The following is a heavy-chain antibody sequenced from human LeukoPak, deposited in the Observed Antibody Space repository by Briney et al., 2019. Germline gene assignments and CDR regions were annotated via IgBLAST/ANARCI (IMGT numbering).Heavy chain of an antibody. V-gene: IGHV3-7*01. CDR1: GFTFSSYW. D-gene: IGHD5-18*01. CDR2: IKQDGSEK. Sequence: GGSLRLSCAASGFTFSSYWMSWVRQAPGKGLEWVANIKQDGSEKYYVDSVKGRFTISRDNAKNSLYLQMNSLRAEDTAVYYCARDRERGYSYGYRVNWGQGTLVTVYS. CDR3: ARDRERGYSYGYRVN. J-gene: IGHJ4*02.